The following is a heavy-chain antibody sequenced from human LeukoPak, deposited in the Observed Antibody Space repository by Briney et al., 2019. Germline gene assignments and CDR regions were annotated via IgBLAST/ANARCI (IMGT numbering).Heavy chain of an antibody. CDR1: GFTFSNYD. J-gene: IGHJ4*02. CDR2: ISRSGGTT. V-gene: IGHV3-23*01. Sequence: PGGSLRLSCAASGFTFSNYDMSWVRQAPGKGLEWVSRISRSGGTTYYADSVKGRFTISRDNSKNTLYLQMNSLRAEDTAVYYCGKDRRALYSIAAAGTFDYWGQGTLVTVSS. D-gene: IGHD6-13*01. CDR3: GKDRRALYSIAAAGTFDY.